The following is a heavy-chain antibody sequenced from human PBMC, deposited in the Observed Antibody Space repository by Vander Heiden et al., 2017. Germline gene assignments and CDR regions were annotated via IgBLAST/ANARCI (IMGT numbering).Heavy chain of an antibody. V-gene: IGHV1-46*01. CDR3: ARDPYSSSSLNWFDP. D-gene: IGHD6-6*01. Sequence: QVQLVQSGAEVKRPGASVKASCKASGYTFSNYYTHWVRQAPGQGLEWMGIINPRGGSTSYAQKFQGRVTMTRDTSTSTVFMELSSLRSEDTAVYFCARDPYSSSSLNWFDPWGQGTLVTVSS. CDR2: INPRGGST. CDR1: GYTFSNYY. J-gene: IGHJ5*02.